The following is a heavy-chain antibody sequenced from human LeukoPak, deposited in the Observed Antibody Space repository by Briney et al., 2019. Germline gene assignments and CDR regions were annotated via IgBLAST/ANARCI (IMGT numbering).Heavy chain of an antibody. CDR1: GFTFNTYV. V-gene: IGHV3-21*01. CDR2: ISGSSVYI. CDR3: ARGLGSSNYDVGNL. D-gene: IGHD3-10*02. J-gene: IGHJ5*02. Sequence: GGSLRLSCAASGFTFNTYVMSWVRQAPGKGLEWVSAISGSSVYIYYADSVKGRFTISRDNAKNSLFLQMNSLRAEDTAVYYCARGLGSSNYDVGNLWGQGTLVTVSS.